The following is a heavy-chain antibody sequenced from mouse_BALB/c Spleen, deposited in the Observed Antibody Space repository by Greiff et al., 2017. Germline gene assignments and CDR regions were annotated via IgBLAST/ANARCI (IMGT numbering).Heavy chain of an antibody. CDR1: GFTFSSYG. V-gene: IGHV5-6*01. D-gene: IGHD4-1*01. Sequence: EVKLMESGGDLVKPGGSLKLSCAASGFTFSSYGMSWVRQTPDKRLEWVATISSGGSYTYYPDSVKGRFTISRDNAKNTLYLQMSSLKSEDTAMYYCARHELTGYFDYWGQGTTLTVSS. CDR3: ARHELTGYFDY. CDR2: ISSGGSYT. J-gene: IGHJ2*01.